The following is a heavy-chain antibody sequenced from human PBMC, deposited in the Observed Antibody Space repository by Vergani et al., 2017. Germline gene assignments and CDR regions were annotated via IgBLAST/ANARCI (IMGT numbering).Heavy chain of an antibody. D-gene: IGHD3-9*01. J-gene: IGHJ5*01. V-gene: IGHV3-74*03. Sequence: DVHLAESGGGFFQPGGSLRLSCSASGFSFNSYWMHWVRQVLGKGLLWVSRIKSDGSITAYADSVKGRFTISRDNAQNTLYLQMNSLRVEDTGVYYCARARXIETCYMSNWLDSWGQGTLVTVSS. CDR1: GFSFNSYW. CDR3: ARARXIETCYMSNWLDS. CDR2: IKSDGSIT.